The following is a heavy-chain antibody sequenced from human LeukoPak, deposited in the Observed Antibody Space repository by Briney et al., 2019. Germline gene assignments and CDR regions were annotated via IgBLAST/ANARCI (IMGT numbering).Heavy chain of an antibody. J-gene: IGHJ3*02. Sequence: GGSLRLSCAASGFTFSSYWMSWVRQAPGKGLEWVANIKQDGSTEYYVDSVKGRFTISRDNAENSLYLQMNSLRAEDTAVYYCASDPPWANDAFDIWGRGTMVTVSS. CDR1: GFTFSSYW. V-gene: IGHV3-7*01. CDR2: IKQDGSTE. D-gene: IGHD7-27*01. CDR3: ASDPPWANDAFDI.